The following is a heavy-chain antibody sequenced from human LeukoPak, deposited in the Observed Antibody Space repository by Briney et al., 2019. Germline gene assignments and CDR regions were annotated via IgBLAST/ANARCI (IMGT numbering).Heavy chain of an antibody. CDR3: AKDRLVESYAFDI. CDR2: IRYDGSNK. CDR1: GFTFSSYG. D-gene: IGHD2-2*01. V-gene: IGHV3-30*02. Sequence: GGSLRLSCAASGFTFSSYGMHWGRQAPGKGLEWVAFIRYDGSNKYYADSVKGRFTISRDNSKNTLYLQMNSLRAEDTAVYYCAKDRLVESYAFDIWGQGTMVTVSS. J-gene: IGHJ3*02.